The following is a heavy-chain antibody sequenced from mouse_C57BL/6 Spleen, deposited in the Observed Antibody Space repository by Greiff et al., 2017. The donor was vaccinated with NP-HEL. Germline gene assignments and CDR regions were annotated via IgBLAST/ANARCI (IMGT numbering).Heavy chain of an antibody. CDR2: IYPGDGDT. V-gene: IGHV1-80*01. J-gene: IGHJ3*01. CDR3: ARGGDYEGAY. CDR1: GYAFSSYW. Sequence: VQVVESGAELVKPGASVKISCKASGYAFSSYWMNWVKQRPGKGLEWIGQIYPGDGDTNYNGKFKGKATLTADKSSSTAYMQLSSLTSEDSAVYFCARGGDYEGAYWGQGTLVTVSA. D-gene: IGHD2-4*01.